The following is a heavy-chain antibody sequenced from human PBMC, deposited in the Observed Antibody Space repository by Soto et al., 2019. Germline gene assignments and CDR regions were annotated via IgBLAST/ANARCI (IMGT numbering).Heavy chain of an antibody. Sequence: PSETLSLTCTVSGGSINSSSYYWGWIRQPPGKGLEWIGSIYYSGSTYYNPSLKSRVTISVDTSKNQFSLKLSSVTAADTAVYYCARPHYAQPLYTTWFDPWGQGTLVTVSS. CDR3: ARPHYAQPLYTTWFDP. D-gene: IGHD3-16*01. CDR1: GGSINSSSYY. V-gene: IGHV4-39*01. CDR2: IYYSGST. J-gene: IGHJ5*02.